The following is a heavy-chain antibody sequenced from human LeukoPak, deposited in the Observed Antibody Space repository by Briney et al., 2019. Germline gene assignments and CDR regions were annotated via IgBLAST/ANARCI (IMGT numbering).Heavy chain of an antibody. J-gene: IGHJ6*03. CDR1: GGSISSNSYF. CDR3: ARLGVGDVYYYYMDV. V-gene: IGHV4-39*07. CDR2: IYHSGST. Sequence: PSETLSLTCTVSGGSISSNSYFWNWIRQTPGKGLEWIGSIYHSGSTYYNPSLKSRVTISLDTSENQFSLRLTSVTAADTALYYCARLGVGDVYYYYMDVWGKGTTVTISS. D-gene: IGHD3-10*01.